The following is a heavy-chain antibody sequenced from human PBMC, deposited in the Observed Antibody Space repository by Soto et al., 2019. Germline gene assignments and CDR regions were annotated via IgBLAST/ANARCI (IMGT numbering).Heavy chain of an antibody. D-gene: IGHD6-13*01. CDR3: AKGHSSSPSPQYYYYGMDV. J-gene: IGHJ6*02. CDR1: GLTFSSFA. CDR2: ISGSGGST. Sequence: PGGSLRLSCAASGLTFSSFAMSWVRQAPGKGLEWVPGISGSGGSTYHADSVKGRFIISRNNSKNMLYLQMNSVRPEDTAVYYCAKGHSSSPSPQYYYYGMDVWGQGTTVTVSS. V-gene: IGHV3-23*01.